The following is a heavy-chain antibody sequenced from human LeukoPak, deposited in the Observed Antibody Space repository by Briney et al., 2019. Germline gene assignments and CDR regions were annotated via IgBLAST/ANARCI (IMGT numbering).Heavy chain of an antibody. D-gene: IGHD6-19*01. CDR3: AKGGYSSGWYREVDP. CDR1: GFTFSSFA. CDR2: ISGSGGST. V-gene: IGHV3-23*01. Sequence: GGSLRLSCAASGFTFSSFAMSWVRQAPGKGLEWVSAISGSGGSTYYADSVKGRFTISRDNSKNTLYLQMNSLRAEDTAVYYCAKGGYSSGWYREVDPWGQGTLVTVSS. J-gene: IGHJ5*02.